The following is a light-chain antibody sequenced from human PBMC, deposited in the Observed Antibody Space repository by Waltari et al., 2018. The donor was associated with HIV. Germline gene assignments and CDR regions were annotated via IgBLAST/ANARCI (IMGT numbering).Light chain of an antibody. J-gene: IGLJ3*02. Sequence: QSVVTQPPSASGTPGQRVTISCSGSDSNIGRNYVYWYQDLPGTAPKLLIYENNQRSSGVPDRFSGSKSDTSASLAISGLRSEDEADYYCASWDDNLNSWVFGGGTKLTVL. CDR1: DSNIGRNY. CDR3: ASWDDNLNSWV. V-gene: IGLV1-47*01. CDR2: ENN.